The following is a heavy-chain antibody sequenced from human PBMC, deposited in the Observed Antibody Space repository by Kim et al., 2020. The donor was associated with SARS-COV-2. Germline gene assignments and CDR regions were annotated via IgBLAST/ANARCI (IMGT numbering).Heavy chain of an antibody. V-gene: IGHV3-21*01. CDR2: ISSSSRYI. CDR3: ARPLYCSGENCHWRVYYYGMDV. Sequence: GGSLRLSCAASGFTFSSYSMNWVRQAPGKGLEWVSSISSSSRYIYYADSVKGRFTISRDNAKNSLYLQMNSLRAEDTAVYYCARPLYCSGENCHWRVYYYGMDVWGQGTTVIVAS. J-gene: IGHJ6*02. D-gene: IGHD2-15*01. CDR1: GFTFSSYS.